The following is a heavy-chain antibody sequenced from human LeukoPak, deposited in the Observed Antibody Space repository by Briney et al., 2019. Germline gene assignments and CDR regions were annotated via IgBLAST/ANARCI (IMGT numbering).Heavy chain of an antibody. V-gene: IGHV1-46*01. Sequence: ASVTVSFTASGYTFTGYYMHWVRQAPGQGLEWMGIINPSGGSTSYAQKFQGRVTMTRDTSTSTVYMELSSLRSEDTAVYYCATSATVHRGFDYWGQGTLVTVSS. J-gene: IGHJ4*02. CDR2: INPSGGST. CDR3: ATSATVHRGFDY. CDR1: GYTFTGYY.